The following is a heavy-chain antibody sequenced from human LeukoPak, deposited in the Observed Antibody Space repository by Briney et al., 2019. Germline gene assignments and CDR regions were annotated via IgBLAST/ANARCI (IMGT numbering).Heavy chain of an antibody. D-gene: IGHD3-10*01. CDR2: ITGSGGST. CDR1: GFTFDNFA. V-gene: IGHV3-23*01. CDR3: ARGAIVSGAFDI. J-gene: IGHJ3*02. Sequence: RGSLRLSCAPSGFTFDNFAMTWVRQAPGKGLEWVSEITGSGGSTYYADSVKGRFTISRDNAKNSLYLQMNSLRAEDTAVYYCARGAIVSGAFDIWGQGTMVTVSS.